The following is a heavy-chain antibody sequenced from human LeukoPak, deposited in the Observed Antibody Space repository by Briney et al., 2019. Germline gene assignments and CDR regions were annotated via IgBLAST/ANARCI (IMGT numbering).Heavy chain of an antibody. CDR2: LYSGSDT. CDR1: GFTISTNY. CDR3: ARVGDHFHWYLDL. D-gene: IGHD3-3*02. Sequence: GGSLRLSCATSGFTISTNYMNWVRQAPGKGLEWVSILYSGSDTYYADSVEGRFIISRDSSKNTLSLQMNDLRVEDTAVYYCARVGDHFHWYLDLWGRGTLVTVSS. V-gene: IGHV3-53*01. J-gene: IGHJ2*01.